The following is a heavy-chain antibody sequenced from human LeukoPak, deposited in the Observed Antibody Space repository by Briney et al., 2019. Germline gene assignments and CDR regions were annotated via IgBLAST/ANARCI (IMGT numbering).Heavy chain of an antibody. CDR2: IYTSGST. Sequence: PSETLSLTCTVSGGSISSYYWSWIRQPAGKGLEWIGRIYTSGSTNYNPSLKSRVTMSVDTSKNQFSLKLSSVTAADTAVYYCAKSQRGYAPRRTYYYYMDVWGRGTTVTVSS. CDR3: AKSQRGYAPRRTYYYYMDV. CDR1: GGSISSYY. D-gene: IGHD5-12*01. J-gene: IGHJ6*03. V-gene: IGHV4-4*07.